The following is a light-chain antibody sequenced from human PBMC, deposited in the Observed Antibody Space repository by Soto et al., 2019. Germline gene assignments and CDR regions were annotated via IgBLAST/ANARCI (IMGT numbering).Light chain of an antibody. CDR1: QSVDSKD. Sequence: EIVLTQSPGTLSLSPGERATLSCRASQSVDSKDLAWYQQRPGQAPRILIFAASSRATGIPDRFSGSGSGTDFTLTISRLEPGDFAVYYCQQYGSSPRTFGQGTKVE. J-gene: IGKJ1*01. CDR2: AAS. CDR3: QQYGSSPRT. V-gene: IGKV3-20*01.